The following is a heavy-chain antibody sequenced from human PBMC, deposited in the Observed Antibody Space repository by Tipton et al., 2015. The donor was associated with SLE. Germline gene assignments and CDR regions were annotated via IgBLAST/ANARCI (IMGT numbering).Heavy chain of an antibody. D-gene: IGHD1-1*01. Sequence: LRLSCAVYGGSFSGYYWSWIRQSPGKGLEWIGSIYHSGSTYYNPSLKSRVTISVDTSKNQFSLKLSSVTAADTAVYYCARAGRAWNLFDYWGQGTLVTVSS. CDR1: GGSFSGYY. J-gene: IGHJ4*02. CDR3: ARAGRAWNLFDY. CDR2: IYHSGST. V-gene: IGHV4-34*01.